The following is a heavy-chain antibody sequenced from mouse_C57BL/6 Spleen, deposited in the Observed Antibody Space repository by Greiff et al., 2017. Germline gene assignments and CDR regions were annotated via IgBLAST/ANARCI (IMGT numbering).Heavy chain of an antibody. J-gene: IGHJ3*01. CDR3: ARGGSSGYFFAY. CDR1: GYTFTSYW. CDR2: IDPSDSET. V-gene: IGHV1-52*01. Sequence: QVQLQQPGAELVRPGSSVKLSCKASGYTFTSYWMHWVKQRPIQGLEWIGNIDPSDSETHYNQKFKDKATLTVDKSSSTAYMQLSSLASEDSAVYYCARGGSSGYFFAYWGQGTLVTVSA. D-gene: IGHD3-2*02.